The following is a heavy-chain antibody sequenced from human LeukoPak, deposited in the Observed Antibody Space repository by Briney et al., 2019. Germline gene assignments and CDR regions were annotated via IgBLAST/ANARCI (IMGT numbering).Heavy chain of an antibody. CDR1: GGTFSSYA. D-gene: IGHD6-13*01. CDR2: IIPILGIA. V-gene: IGHV1-69*04. Sequence: SVKVSCKSSGGTFSSYACRWVRQAPGQGLEWMGRIIPILGIANYAQKFQGRVTITADKSTSTAYMELSSLRSEDTAVYDCARDAGSSWYDYWGQGTLVTVSS. J-gene: IGHJ4*02. CDR3: ARDAGSSWYDY.